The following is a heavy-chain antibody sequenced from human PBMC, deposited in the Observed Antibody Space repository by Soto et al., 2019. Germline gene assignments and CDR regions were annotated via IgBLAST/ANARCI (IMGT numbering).Heavy chain of an antibody. Sequence: QVQLVQSGAEVKKPGASVKVSCKASGYTFTSYGISWVRQAPGQGLEWMGWISAYNGNTNYAQKLQGRVTMTTDTATSTAYMELSSLRSDDTAVYYCAREGPTYYDFWSGYYANWFDPWGQGTLVTVSS. J-gene: IGHJ5*02. V-gene: IGHV1-18*01. CDR1: GYTFTSYG. D-gene: IGHD3-3*01. CDR2: ISAYNGNT. CDR3: AREGPTYYDFWSGYYANWFDP.